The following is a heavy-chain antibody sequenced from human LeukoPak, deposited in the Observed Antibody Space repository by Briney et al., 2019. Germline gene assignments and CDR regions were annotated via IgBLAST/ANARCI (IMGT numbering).Heavy chain of an antibody. CDR1: GFSFSSFA. D-gene: IGHD2-8*01. V-gene: IGHV3-23*01. CDR3: AKRITVSAGYYLDS. J-gene: IGHJ4*02. Sequence: PGGSLRLSCVGSGFSFSSFAMSWVRQAPGKGLEWVSTVSGGGAYTYYADSVKGRFTVSRDDSKSMHFLQMNSLGPEDTALYFCAKRITVSAGYYLDSWGQGTLVTVSS. CDR2: VSGGGAYT.